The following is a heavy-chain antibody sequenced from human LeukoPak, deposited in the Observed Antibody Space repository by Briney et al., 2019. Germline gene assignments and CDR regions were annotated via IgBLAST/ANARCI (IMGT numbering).Heavy chain of an antibody. V-gene: IGHV4-39*01. Sequence: SETLSLTCTVSGGSISSSSFDWGWVRQPPGRGLEWIGSISYTGRTFYVPSLKSRLTISVDTSKNHFSLRLTSVTAADTALYYCARHRPNSSGYYPFDYWGQGTLVTVSS. CDR2: ISYTGRT. J-gene: IGHJ4*02. D-gene: IGHD3-22*01. CDR1: GGSISSSSFD. CDR3: ARHRPNSSGYYPFDY.